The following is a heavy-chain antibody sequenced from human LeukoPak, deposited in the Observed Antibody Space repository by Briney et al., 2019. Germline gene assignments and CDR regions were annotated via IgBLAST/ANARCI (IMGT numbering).Heavy chain of an antibody. CDR2: IYHSGST. CDR3: ARWSDYYYYMDV. Sequence: PSETLSLTCAVSGGSISSGGYSWSWIRQPPGKGLEWIGYIYHSGSTYYNPSLKSRVTISVDTSKNQFSLKLSSVTAADTAVYYCARWSDYYYYMDVWGKGTTVTVSS. J-gene: IGHJ6*03. CDR1: GGSISSGGYS. V-gene: IGHV4-30-2*01. D-gene: IGHD4-23*01.